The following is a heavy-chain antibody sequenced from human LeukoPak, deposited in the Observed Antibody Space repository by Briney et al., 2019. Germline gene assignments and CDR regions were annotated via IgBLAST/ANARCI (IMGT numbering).Heavy chain of an antibody. D-gene: IGHD3-22*01. J-gene: IGHJ4*02. CDR2: ISSSSSYI. CDR3: VRVYYDDSGYYYGFFDS. V-gene: IGHV3-21*01. Sequence: GGSLRLSCAASGFTFSSYSMNWVRQAPGKGLEWVSSISSSSSYIYYADSVKGRFTISRDNAKNSLYLQMNSLRAEDTAVYYCVRVYYDDSGYYYGFFDSWGQGTLATVSS. CDR1: GFTFSSYS.